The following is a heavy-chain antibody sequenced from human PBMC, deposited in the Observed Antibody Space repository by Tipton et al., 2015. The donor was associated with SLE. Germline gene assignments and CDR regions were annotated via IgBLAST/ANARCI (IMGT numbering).Heavy chain of an antibody. J-gene: IGHJ3*02. CDR3: AREGRQQLVDAFDI. CDR2: ISSSRSYI. V-gene: IGHV3-11*06. CDR1: GGSISSGGYY. Sequence: LSLTCTVSGGSISSGGYYWSWIRQAPGKGLEWVSDISSSRSYINYADSVKGRFTISRDNSKNTLYLQMNSLRAEDTAVYYCAREGRQQLVDAFDIWGQGTMVTVSS. D-gene: IGHD6-13*01.